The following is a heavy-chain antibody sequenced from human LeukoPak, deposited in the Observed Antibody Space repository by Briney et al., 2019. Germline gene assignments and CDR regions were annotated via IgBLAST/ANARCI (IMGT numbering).Heavy chain of an antibody. CDR1: GFTFDAYA. D-gene: IGHD1-26*01. CDR3: ATWAFYHSLDV. Sequence: PGGSLRLSCEASGFTFDAYATHWVRQAPGKGLEWVSLINKDGSATYYADSVKGRFTISRDNSKNSLYLQMNSLRSEDTALYYCATWAFYHSLDVWGQGTTVTVSS. CDR2: INKDGSAT. J-gene: IGHJ6*02. V-gene: IGHV3-43*02.